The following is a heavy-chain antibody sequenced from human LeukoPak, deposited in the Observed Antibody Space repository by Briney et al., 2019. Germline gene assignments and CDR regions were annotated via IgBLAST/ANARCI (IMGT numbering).Heavy chain of an antibody. CDR1: GGSISSGGYS. Sequence: SQTLSLTCAVSGGSISSGGYSWSWIRQPPGKGLEWIGYIYHSGSTYYNPSLKSRVTISVDTSKNQFSLKLSSVTAADTAVYYCARHQQGVVVDQFDYWGQGTLVTVSS. CDR2: IYHSGST. J-gene: IGHJ4*02. CDR3: ARHQQGVVVDQFDY. V-gene: IGHV4-30-2*03. D-gene: IGHD3-22*01.